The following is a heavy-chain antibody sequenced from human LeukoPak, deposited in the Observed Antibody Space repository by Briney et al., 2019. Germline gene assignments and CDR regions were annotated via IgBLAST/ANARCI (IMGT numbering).Heavy chain of an antibody. CDR1: GYTFTGYY. Sequence: ASVKVSCKASGYTFTGYYMHWVRQAPGQGLEWMGRINPNSGGTNYAQKFQGRVTMTRDTSISTAYMELSRLRSDDTAVYYCARDHSGSHYYYGMDVWGQGTTVTVSS. J-gene: IGHJ6*02. CDR3: ARDHSGSHYYYGMDV. V-gene: IGHV1-2*06. CDR2: INPNSGGT. D-gene: IGHD6-6*01.